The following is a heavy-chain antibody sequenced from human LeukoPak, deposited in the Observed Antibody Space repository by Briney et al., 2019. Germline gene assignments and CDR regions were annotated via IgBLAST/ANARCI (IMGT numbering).Heavy chain of an antibody. CDR1: GFTFSTYA. V-gene: IGHV3-30-3*01. CDR2: ISYDGSNE. CDR3: ARDNWSFDY. D-gene: IGHD1-20*01. J-gene: IGHJ4*02. Sequence: PGRSLRLSCAASGFTFSTYAMHWVRQAPGRGLEWVAVISYDGSNEYYADSVKGRFTISRDNSKNTLYLQVNSLRAGDTAVYYCARDNWSFDYWGQGTLVTVSS.